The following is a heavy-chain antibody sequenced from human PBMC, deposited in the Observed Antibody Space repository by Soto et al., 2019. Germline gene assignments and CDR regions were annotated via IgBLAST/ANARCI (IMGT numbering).Heavy chain of an antibody. D-gene: IGHD3-16*01. CDR3: ARGTWGGYYYYMDV. V-gene: IGHV3-21*01. Sequence: EVQLGESGGGLVKPGGSLRLSCAASGFTFSSYSMNWVRQAPGKGLEWVSSISSSSSYIYYADSVKGRFTISRDNAKNSLYLQMNSMRAEDTAVYYCARGTWGGYYYYMDVWGKGTTVTVSS. CDR2: ISSSSSYI. J-gene: IGHJ6*03. CDR1: GFTFSSYS.